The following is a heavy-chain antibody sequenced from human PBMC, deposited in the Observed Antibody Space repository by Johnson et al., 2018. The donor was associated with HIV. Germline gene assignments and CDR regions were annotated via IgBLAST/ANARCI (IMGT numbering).Heavy chain of an antibody. CDR2: ISYDGSNK. CDR1: GFPFSSYA. J-gene: IGHJ3*02. V-gene: IGHV3-30*04. D-gene: IGHD6-6*01. Sequence: QVQLVESGGGVVQPGRSLRLSCAASGFPFSSYAMHWVRQAPGKGLEWVAVISYDGSNKYYADSVKGRFTISRDNSKNTLYLQMNSLRAEDTAVYYCARDRGIAARPFRYAFDIWGQGTMVTVSS. CDR3: ARDRGIAARPFRYAFDI.